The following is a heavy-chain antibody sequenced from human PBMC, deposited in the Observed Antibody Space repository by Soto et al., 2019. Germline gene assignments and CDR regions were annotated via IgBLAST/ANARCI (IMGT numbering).Heavy chain of an antibody. CDR1: GFTFSRHA. J-gene: IGHJ4*02. CDR2: LSDSGGSI. D-gene: IGHD6-13*01. V-gene: IGHV3-23*01. Sequence: EVQLLESGGGLVQPWGSLRLSCTASGFTFSRHAMTWVRQAPGKGLEWVSGLSDSGGSIYYADSVKGRFTISRDNSMNTLYPQMNTLRAEDTAIYYCAKVSSSWYAGFFDLCGKGTLVTVSS. CDR3: AKVSSSWYAGFFDL.